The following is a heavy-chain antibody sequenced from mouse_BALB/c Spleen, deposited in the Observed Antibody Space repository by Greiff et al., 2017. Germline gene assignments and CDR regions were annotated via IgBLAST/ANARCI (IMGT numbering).Heavy chain of an antibody. Sequence: VQLQQSGAELVKPGASVKLSCTASGFNIKDTYMHWVKQRPEQGLEWIGRIDPANGNTKYDPKFQGKDTISADTSSNTAYLQLSSLTSEDTAVYYCASSDCYGSNQSAYWGQGTLVTVSA. V-gene: IGHV14-3*02. CDR2: IDPANGNT. CDR3: ASSDCYGSNQSAY. J-gene: IGHJ3*01. CDR1: GFNIKDTY. D-gene: IGHD1-1*01.